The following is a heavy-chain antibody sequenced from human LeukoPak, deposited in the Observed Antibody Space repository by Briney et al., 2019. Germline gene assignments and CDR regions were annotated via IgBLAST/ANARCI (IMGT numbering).Heavy chain of an antibody. CDR1: GGSISSYY. Sequence: SETLSLTCTVSGGSISSYYWSWIRQPPGKGLEWIGYIYYSGSTNYNPSLKSRVTISVDTSKNQFSLKLSSVTAADTAVYYCARLPLGYCSSTSCPPGGDAFDIWGQGTMVTVSS. CDR3: ARLPLGYCSSTSCPPGGDAFDI. J-gene: IGHJ3*02. D-gene: IGHD2-2*01. CDR2: IYYSGST. V-gene: IGHV4-59*12.